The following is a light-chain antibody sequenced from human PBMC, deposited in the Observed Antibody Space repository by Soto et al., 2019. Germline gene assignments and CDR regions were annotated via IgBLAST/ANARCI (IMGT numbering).Light chain of an antibody. CDR1: SSDVGGYNY. CDR3: SSYTSSSTPDV. V-gene: IGLV2-14*01. CDR2: EVS. Sequence: QSALTQPASVSGSPGQSITISCTGTSSDVGGYNYVSWYQQHPGKAPKLMIYEVSNRPSGVSNRFSGSTSGNTASLTISGLHHEDEADSYCSSYTSSSTPDVFGTGTKLTVL. J-gene: IGLJ1*01.